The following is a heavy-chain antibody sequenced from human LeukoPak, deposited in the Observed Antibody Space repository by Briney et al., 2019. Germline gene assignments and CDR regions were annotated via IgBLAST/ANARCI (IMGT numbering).Heavy chain of an antibody. J-gene: IGHJ6*02. Sequence: GGSLRLSCAASGFTFSSYRMNWVRQAPGKGLEWVSSISDSSSYIYHTDSVKGRFTISRDNAKNSVYLQMNSLRAEDTATYYCTKGENGMDVWGQGTTVTVSS. V-gene: IGHV3-21*01. CDR2: ISDSSSYI. D-gene: IGHD1-26*01. CDR1: GFTFSSYR. CDR3: TKGENGMDV.